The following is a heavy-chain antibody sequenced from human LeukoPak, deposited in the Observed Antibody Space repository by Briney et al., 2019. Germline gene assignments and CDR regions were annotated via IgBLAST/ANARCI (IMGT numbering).Heavy chain of an antibody. CDR3: AKDSEGVEWELLADFDY. Sequence: GGSLRLSCAASGFTFNNYAMNWVRQAPGKGLEWVSHISPSGDTTYYADSVKGRFTISRDSSKNTVSLQMNSLRAEDTAVYYCAKDSEGVEWELLADFDYWGQGTLVTVSS. V-gene: IGHV3-23*01. CDR2: ISPSGDTT. D-gene: IGHD1-26*01. J-gene: IGHJ4*02. CDR1: GFTFNNYA.